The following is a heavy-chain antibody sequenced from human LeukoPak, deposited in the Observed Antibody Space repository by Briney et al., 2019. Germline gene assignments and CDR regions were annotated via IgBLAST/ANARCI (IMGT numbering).Heavy chain of an antibody. CDR3: ARLSPSSTWYGGWFDP. J-gene: IGHJ5*02. Sequence: PSETLSLTCTVSGGSISSSYWSWIRQPPGEGLEWIGYIYYSGSTNYNPSLKSRVTISVDASKNQFSLKLTSVTAADTALYYCARLSPSSTWYGGWFDPWGQGTLVTVSS. V-gene: IGHV4-59*08. D-gene: IGHD6-13*01. CDR2: IYYSGST. CDR1: GGSISSSY.